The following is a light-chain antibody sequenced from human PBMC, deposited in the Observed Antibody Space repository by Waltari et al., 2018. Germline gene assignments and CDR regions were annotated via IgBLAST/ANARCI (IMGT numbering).Light chain of an antibody. V-gene: IGLV2-8*01. J-gene: IGLJ2*01. Sequence: QSALTQPPSASGSPGPSVTISCTATSSDVGGFNYVSWYQQHPGNAPKLMIYEVSKRPSGVPDRFSGSKSGNTASLTVSGLQAEDEGDYYCSSYAGTNNVVFGGGTKLTVL. CDR2: EVS. CDR1: SSDVGGFNY. CDR3: SSYAGTNNVV.